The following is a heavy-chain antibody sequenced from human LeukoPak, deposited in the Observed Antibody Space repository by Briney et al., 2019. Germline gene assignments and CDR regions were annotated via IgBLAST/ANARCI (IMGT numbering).Heavy chain of an antibody. V-gene: IGHV4-59*01. CDR2: IYYSGST. CDR1: GGSISSYY. J-gene: IGHJ4*02. Sequence: SGTLSLTCAVSGGSISSYYWSWIRQPPGKGLEWIGYIYYSGSTNYNPSLKSRVTISVDTSKNQFSLKLSSVTAADTAVYYCARGRYRYGHTGVYYWGQGTLVTVSS. D-gene: IGHD5-18*01. CDR3: ARGRYRYGHTGVYY.